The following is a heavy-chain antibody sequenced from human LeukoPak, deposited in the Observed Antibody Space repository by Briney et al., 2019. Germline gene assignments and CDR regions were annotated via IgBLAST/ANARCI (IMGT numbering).Heavy chain of an antibody. CDR3: AGNSDPYSSSWYAFDY. CDR2: INPNSGGT. CDR1: GYTFTGYY. J-gene: IGHJ4*02. V-gene: IGHV1-2*02. D-gene: IGHD6-13*01. Sequence: ASVKVSCKASGYTFTGYYMHWVRQAPGQGLEWMGWINPNSGGTNYAQKFQGRVTMTRDTSISTAYMELSRLRSDDTAVYYCAGNSDPYSSSWYAFDYWGQGTLVTVSS.